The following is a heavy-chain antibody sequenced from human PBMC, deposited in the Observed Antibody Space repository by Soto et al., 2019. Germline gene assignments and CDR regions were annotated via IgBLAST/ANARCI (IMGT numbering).Heavy chain of an antibody. D-gene: IGHD3-10*01. J-gene: IGHJ3*02. Sequence: SETLSLTCTVSGGSIRSYYWSWTRQSPGKGLEWIGNIYYSGSTNYSPSLKSRITISVETSKNQFSLKLRSVTAADTAVYYCARANYFDIWGQGTMVTVSS. CDR3: ARANYFDI. V-gene: IGHV4-59*01. CDR1: GGSIRSYY. CDR2: IYYSGST.